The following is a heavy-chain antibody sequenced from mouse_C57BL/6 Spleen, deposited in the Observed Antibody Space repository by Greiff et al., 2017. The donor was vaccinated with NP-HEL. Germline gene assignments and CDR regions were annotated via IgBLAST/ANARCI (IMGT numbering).Heavy chain of an antibody. D-gene: IGHD2-3*01. Sequence: VQLQQSGPGMVKPSQSLSLTCTVTGYSITSGYDWHWIRHFPGNKLEWMGYISYSGSTNYNPSLKSRISITHDTSKNHFFLKLNSVTTEDTATYYCAREGADGYFYFDYWGQGTTLTVSS. CDR1: GYSITSGYD. V-gene: IGHV3-1*01. CDR3: AREGADGYFYFDY. J-gene: IGHJ2*01. CDR2: ISYSGST.